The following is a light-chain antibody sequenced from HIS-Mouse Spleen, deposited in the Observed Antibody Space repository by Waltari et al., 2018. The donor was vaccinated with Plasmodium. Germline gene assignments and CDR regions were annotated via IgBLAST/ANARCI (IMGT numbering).Light chain of an antibody. CDR1: VLAKKY. J-gene: IGLJ3*02. CDR3: YSAADNNWV. CDR2: KDS. Sequence: SYELTQPSSVSVSPGQTARITCSGDVLAKKYARWFQQKPGQAPVLVIYKDSERPSGIPERFSGSSSGTTVTLTISGAQVEDEAVYYCYSAADNNWVFGGGTKLTVL. V-gene: IGLV3-27*01.